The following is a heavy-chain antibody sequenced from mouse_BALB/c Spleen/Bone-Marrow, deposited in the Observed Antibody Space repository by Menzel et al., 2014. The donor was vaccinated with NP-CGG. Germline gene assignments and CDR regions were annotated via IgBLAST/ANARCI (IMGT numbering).Heavy chain of an antibody. V-gene: IGHV2-6-4*01. D-gene: IGHD1-1*02. CDR3: ARSGHYAMDY. Sequence: AQLQQSGPGLVAPSQSLSITCTVSGFSLSRYSVHWVRQPPGKGLEWLGMIWGGGSTDYNSALKSRLSISKNNTKSQVFLKMSSLQTDDTAMYYRARSGHYAMDYWGQGTSVTVSS. J-gene: IGHJ4*01. CDR2: IWGGGST. CDR1: GFSLSRYS.